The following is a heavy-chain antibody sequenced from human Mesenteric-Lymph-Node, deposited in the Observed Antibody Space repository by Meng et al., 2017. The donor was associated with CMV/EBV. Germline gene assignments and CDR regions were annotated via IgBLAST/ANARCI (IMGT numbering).Heavy chain of an antibody. J-gene: IGHJ4*02. CDR2: IYYSGST. Sequence: SETLSLTCTVSGGSISSSSYYWGWIRQPPGKGLEWIGSIYYSGSTYYNPSLKSRFTISRDNAKNSLYLQMNSLRAEDTAVYYCARQDFWSGYCGYWGQGTPVTVSS. CDR3: ARQDFWSGYCGY. D-gene: IGHD3-3*01. CDR1: GGSISSSSYY. V-gene: IGHV4-39*01.